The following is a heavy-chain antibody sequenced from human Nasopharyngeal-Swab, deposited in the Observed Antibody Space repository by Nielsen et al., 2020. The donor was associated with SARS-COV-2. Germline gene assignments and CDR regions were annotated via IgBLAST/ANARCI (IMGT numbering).Heavy chain of an antibody. D-gene: IGHD2-21*02. V-gene: IGHV4-4*02. J-gene: IGHJ5*02. Sequence: VRQAPEKGLEWIGEVHRSGTTNCNPTLKSRVTISVDKSKNNFSLKLNSVTAADTALYYCARGGDWRFDPWGQGTLVTVSS. CDR3: ARGGDWRFDP. CDR2: VHRSGTT.